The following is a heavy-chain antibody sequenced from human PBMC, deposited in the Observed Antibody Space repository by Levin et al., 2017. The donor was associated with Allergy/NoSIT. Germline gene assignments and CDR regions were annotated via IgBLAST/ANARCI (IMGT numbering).Heavy chain of an antibody. Sequence: GGSLRLSCAASGFTFSSYGMHWVRQAPGKGLEWVAVISYDGSNKYYADSVKGRFTISRDNSKNTLYLQMNSLRAEDTAVYYCAKDLRTAVASDYWGQGTLVTVSS. CDR3: AKDLRTAVASDY. CDR1: GFTFSSYG. V-gene: IGHV3-30*18. CDR2: ISYDGSNK. J-gene: IGHJ4*02. D-gene: IGHD6-19*01.